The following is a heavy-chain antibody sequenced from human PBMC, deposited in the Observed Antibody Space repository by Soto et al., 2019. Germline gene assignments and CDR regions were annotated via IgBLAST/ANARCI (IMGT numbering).Heavy chain of an antibody. CDR3: ATWHLREHAYDI. J-gene: IGHJ3*02. D-gene: IGHD5-12*01. Sequence: DVHLVGSGGGLIQPGGSLRLSCVASGLTVSGKKYMAWVRRAPGKGPEWVSGVYDLDGTYYADSVSGRFTTSIGSSRTTVYLQMRDLRPEDTALYFCATWHLREHAYDIWGQGTMVTVSS. V-gene: IGHV3-53*01. CDR2: VYDLDGT. CDR1: GLTVSGKKY.